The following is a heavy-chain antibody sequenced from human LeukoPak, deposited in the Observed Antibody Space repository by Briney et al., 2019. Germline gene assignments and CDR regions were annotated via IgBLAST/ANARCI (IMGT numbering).Heavy chain of an antibody. Sequence: PGRSLRLSCEASGFPFRDHAMHWVRQAPGKGREWVAVISYDARHENYADSVKGRFTVSRDDSRSTLYLQMNSLKTDDTAVYFCARDEFDGYNLGPSIYWGQGTLVTVSS. J-gene: IGHJ4*02. V-gene: IGHV3-30*03. D-gene: IGHD5-24*01. CDR1: GFPFRDHA. CDR2: ISYDARHE. CDR3: ARDEFDGYNLGPSIY.